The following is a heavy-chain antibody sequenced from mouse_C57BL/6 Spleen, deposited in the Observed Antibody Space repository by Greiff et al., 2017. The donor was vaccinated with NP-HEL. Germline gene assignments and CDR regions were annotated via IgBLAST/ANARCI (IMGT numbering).Heavy chain of an antibody. J-gene: IGHJ1*03. CDR3: ARSLGVYWYFDV. Sequence: VQLQQPGAELVRPGSSVKLSCKASGYTFTSYWMDWVKQRPGQGLEWIGNIYPSDSETHYNQKFKDKATLTVDKSSSTAYMQLSSLTSEDSAVYYCARSLGVYWYFDVWGTGTTVTVSS. V-gene: IGHV1-61*01. CDR1: GYTFTSYW. CDR2: IYPSDSET. D-gene: IGHD4-1*01.